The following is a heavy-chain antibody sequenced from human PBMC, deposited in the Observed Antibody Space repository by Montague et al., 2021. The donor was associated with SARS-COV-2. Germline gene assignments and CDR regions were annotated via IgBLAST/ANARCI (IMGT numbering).Heavy chain of an antibody. CDR1: GFTFSTFW. CDR2: IKQDGSEK. Sequence: SLRLSCAASGFTFSTFWMTLFRQVPGKGLEWVANIKQDGSEKYYLDSVKGRFTISRDNAKNSLYLQLDSLRAEDTAVYYCARGYDSSGYQYWGQGTLVTVSS. J-gene: IGHJ4*02. CDR3: ARGYDSSGYQY. V-gene: IGHV3-7*05. D-gene: IGHD3-22*01.